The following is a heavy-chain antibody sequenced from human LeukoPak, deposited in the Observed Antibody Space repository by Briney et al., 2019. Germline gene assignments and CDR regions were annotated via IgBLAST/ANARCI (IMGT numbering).Heavy chain of an antibody. CDR1: GYTFTSYD. D-gene: IGHD3-10*01. J-gene: IGHJ5*02. CDR2: MNPNSGNT. V-gene: IGHV1-8*01. CDR3: ARGSVSSLFYGSGSYWQWFDP. Sequence: ASVKVSCKASGYTFTSYDINWVRQATGQGLEWMGWMNPNSGNTGYAQKFQGRVTMTRNTSISTAYMELSSLRSEDTAVYYCARGSVSSLFYGSGSYWQWFDPWGQGTLVTVSS.